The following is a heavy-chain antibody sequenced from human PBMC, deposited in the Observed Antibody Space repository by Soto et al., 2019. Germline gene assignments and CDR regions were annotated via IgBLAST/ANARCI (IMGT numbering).Heavy chain of an antibody. CDR3: ARAHYGDYGYGMDV. V-gene: IGHV4-30-2*01. D-gene: IGHD4-17*01. J-gene: IGHJ6*02. Sequence: QLQLQESGSGLVKPSQTLSLTCAVSGGSISSGGYSWSWIRQPPGKGLEWIGYIYHSGSTYYNPSLKSRVTISVDRSKNQFSLKLSTVTAADTAVYYCARAHYGDYGYGMDVWGQGTTVTVSS. CDR2: IYHSGST. CDR1: GGSISSGGYS.